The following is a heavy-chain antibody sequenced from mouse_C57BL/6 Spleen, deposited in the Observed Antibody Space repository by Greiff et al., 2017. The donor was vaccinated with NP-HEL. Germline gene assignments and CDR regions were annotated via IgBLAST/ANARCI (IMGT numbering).Heavy chain of an antibody. J-gene: IGHJ2*01. CDR2: IYPGSGST. D-gene: IGHD3-2*02. CDR3: ARSGATAQATDY. V-gene: IGHV1-55*01. CDR1: GYTFTSYW. Sequence: QVQLQQPGAELVKPGASVKMSCKASGYTFTSYWITWVKQRPGQGLEWIGDIYPGSGSTNYNEKFKSKATLTVDTSSSTAYMQLSSLTSEDSAVYYCARSGATAQATDYWGQGTTLTVSS.